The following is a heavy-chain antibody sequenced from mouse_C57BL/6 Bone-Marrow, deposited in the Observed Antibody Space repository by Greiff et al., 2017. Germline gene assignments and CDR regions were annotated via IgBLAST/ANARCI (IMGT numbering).Heavy chain of an antibody. CDR1: GYTFTSYW. Sequence: QVQLQQPGAELVMPGASVKLSCKASGYTFTSYWMHWVKQRPGQGLEWIGMIHPNSGSTNYNEKFKSKATLTVDKSSSTAYMQLGSLTSEDSAVYYCATLRAWFAYWGQGTLVTVSA. CDR3: ATLRAWFAY. CDR2: IHPNSGST. J-gene: IGHJ3*01. V-gene: IGHV1-64*01.